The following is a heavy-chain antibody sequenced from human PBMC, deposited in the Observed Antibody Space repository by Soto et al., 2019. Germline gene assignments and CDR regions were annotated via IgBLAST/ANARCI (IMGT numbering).Heavy chain of an antibody. CDR2: ISGYNGNT. CDR3: AREGQAPYYYYGMDV. V-gene: IGHV1-18*01. J-gene: IGHJ6*02. CDR1: GYTFIKYG. Sequence: GASVKVSCKASGYTFIKYGIAWVRQAPGQGLEWMGWISGYNGNTKCAEKFQGRVTMTTDTSTSTAHMELRSLRSDDTAVYYCAREGQAPYYYYGMDVWGQGTAVTVSS.